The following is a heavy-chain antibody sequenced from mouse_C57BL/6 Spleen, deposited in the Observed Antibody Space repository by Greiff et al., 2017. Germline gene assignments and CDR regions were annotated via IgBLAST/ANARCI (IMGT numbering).Heavy chain of an antibody. V-gene: IGHV1-69*01. CDR2: IDPSDSYT. Sequence: QVQLQQPGAELVMPGASVKLSCKASGYTFTSYWMHWVKQRPGQGLEWIGEIDPSDSYTNYNQKFKGKSTLTVDKSSSTAYMQLSSLTSEDSAVYYCARLAYYQNTGYFDYWGQGTTLTVSS. CDR3: ARLAYYQNTGYFDY. CDR1: GYTFTSYW. J-gene: IGHJ2*01. D-gene: IGHD2-10*01.